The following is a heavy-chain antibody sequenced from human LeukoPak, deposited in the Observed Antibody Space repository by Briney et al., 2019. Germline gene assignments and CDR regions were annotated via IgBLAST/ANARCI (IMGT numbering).Heavy chain of an antibody. Sequence: PSETLSLTCTVSGGSISTSSYHWGWIRQPPGKGLEWIGNIYYSGSTYYNPSLKSRVTISIDTSKNQFSLRLSSVTAADTAVYYCARIGIVVVTPYFEYWGQGTLVTVSS. D-gene: IGHD2-21*02. CDR3: ARIGIVVVTPYFEY. V-gene: IGHV4-39*07. J-gene: IGHJ4*02. CDR1: GGSISTSSYH. CDR2: IYYSGST.